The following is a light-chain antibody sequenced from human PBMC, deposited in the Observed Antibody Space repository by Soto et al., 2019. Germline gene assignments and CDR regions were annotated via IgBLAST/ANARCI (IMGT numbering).Light chain of an antibody. Sequence: EIVLTQSPATLSLSPGESATLSCRASQTVSSYLAWYQQKPGQAPRLLIYAASKRATGIPARFSGSGSETDFTLTISSLEPEDFAIYYCHQRNNWPLTFGGGTKVELK. CDR3: HQRNNWPLT. CDR2: AAS. CDR1: QTVSSY. V-gene: IGKV3-11*01. J-gene: IGKJ4*01.